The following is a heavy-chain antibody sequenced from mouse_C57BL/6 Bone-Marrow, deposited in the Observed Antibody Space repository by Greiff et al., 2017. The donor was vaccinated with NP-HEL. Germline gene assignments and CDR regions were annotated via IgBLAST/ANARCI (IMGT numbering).Heavy chain of an antibody. J-gene: IGHJ2*01. Sequence: VQLQQSGAELVMPGASVKLSCKASGYTFTSYWMHWVKQRPGQGLEWIGEIDPSDSYTNYNHKFKGKSTLTVDKSSSTAYMQLSSLTSEDPAVYYCARSGYYVPFDYWGQGTTLTVSS. D-gene: IGHD2-3*01. CDR2: IDPSDSYT. CDR1: GYTFTSYW. V-gene: IGHV1-69*01. CDR3: ARSGYYVPFDY.